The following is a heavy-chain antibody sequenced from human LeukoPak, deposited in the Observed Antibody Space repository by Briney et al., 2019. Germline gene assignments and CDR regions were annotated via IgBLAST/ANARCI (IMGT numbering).Heavy chain of an antibody. J-gene: IGHJ5*02. V-gene: IGHV3-7*01. CDR2: IKQDGSEK. CDR3: ARASDTNLNWFDP. Sequence: GGSLRLSCAASGFTVSRNYMTWVRQAPGKGLEWVANIKQDGSEKYYVDSVKGRFTISRDNAKNSLYLQMNSLRVEDTAVYYCARASDTNLNWFDPWGQGTLVTVSS. D-gene: IGHD2-8*01. CDR1: GFTVSRNY.